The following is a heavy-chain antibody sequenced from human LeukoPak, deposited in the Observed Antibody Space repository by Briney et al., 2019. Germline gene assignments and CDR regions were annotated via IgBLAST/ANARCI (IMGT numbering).Heavy chain of an antibody. CDR2: ITQDGSEK. J-gene: IGHJ4*02. CDR1: GFTFSSYW. Sequence: GGSLRLSCAASGFTFSSYWMSWVRQAPGKGLGWVANITQDGSEKIYVDSVKGRFTISRDNANNSRDQETNSLRAEDTVVYYCARDRIGWLDYWGQGALVTVSS. D-gene: IGHD6-19*01. CDR3: ARDRIGWLDY. V-gene: IGHV3-7*01.